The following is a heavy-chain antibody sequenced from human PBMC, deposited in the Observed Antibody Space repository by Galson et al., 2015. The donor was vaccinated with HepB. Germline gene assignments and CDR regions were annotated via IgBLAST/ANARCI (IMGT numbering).Heavy chain of an antibody. Sequence: VKVSCKASGYTFTSYGISWVRQAPGQGLEWMGWISAYNGNTNYAQKLQGRVTMTTDTSTSTAYMELRSLRSDDTAVYYCARDTSNIAVAFLPRFDYWGQGTLVTVSS. D-gene: IGHD6-19*01. CDR1: GYTFTSYG. V-gene: IGHV1-18*04. CDR3: ARDTSNIAVAFLPRFDY. CDR2: ISAYNGNT. J-gene: IGHJ4*02.